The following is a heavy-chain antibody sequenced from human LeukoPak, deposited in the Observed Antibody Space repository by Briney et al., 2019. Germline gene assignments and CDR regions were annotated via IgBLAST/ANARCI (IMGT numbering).Heavy chain of an antibody. CDR3: ARLTMFRGVIYGTDWHSDL. V-gene: IGHV4-39*01. CDR1: GDSITGSYY. D-gene: IGHD3-10*01. CDR2: VFYSGGT. J-gene: IGHJ2*01. Sequence: SETLSLTCTVSGDSITGSYYWGWIRQTPGERLEWIGSVFYSGGTYYNPSLKSRVTISVDTSKNQFSLKLSSVTAADTAVYYCARLTMFRGVIYGTDWHSDLWGRGTLVTVSS.